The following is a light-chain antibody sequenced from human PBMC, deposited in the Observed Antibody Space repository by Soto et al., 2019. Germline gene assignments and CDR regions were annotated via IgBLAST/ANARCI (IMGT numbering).Light chain of an antibody. CDR2: DVS. CDR3: ASYAGSNNV. CDR1: SSDVGGYNY. Sequence: QSALTQPPSASGSPGQSVTISCTGTSSDVGGYNYVSWYQQHPGEAPKLLIYDVSQRPSGVPDRFSGSKSGNTASLPVSGLQAEDEADYYCASYAGSNNVFGTGTKLTV. J-gene: IGLJ1*01. V-gene: IGLV2-8*01.